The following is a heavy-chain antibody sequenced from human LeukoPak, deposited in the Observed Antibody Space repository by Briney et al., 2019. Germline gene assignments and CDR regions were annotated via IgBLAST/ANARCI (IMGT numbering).Heavy chain of an antibody. CDR2: IYHSGST. D-gene: IGHD3-9*01. Sequence: SETLSLTCSVSGYSISSGYYWGWIRQPPGKGLEWIGSIYHSGSTYYNPSLKSRVTISVDTSKNQFSLKLSSVTAADTAVYYCAIWSVRYFDWLLPTPDAFDIWGQGTMVTVSS. J-gene: IGHJ3*02. V-gene: IGHV4-38-2*02. CDR1: GYSISSGYY. CDR3: AIWSVRYFDWLLPTPDAFDI.